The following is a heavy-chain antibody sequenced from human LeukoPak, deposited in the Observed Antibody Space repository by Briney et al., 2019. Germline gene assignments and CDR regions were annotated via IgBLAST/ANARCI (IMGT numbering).Heavy chain of an antibody. V-gene: IGHV1-69*05. CDR1: GGTLSSYV. J-gene: IGHJ3*02. CDR2: IIALFATA. D-gene: IGHD3-10*02. CDR3: ARVFGLYDAFDI. Sequence: ASVKVSCKASGGTLSSYVITWVRQAPGQGLEWVGGIIALFATAKYAQKFQGRVTITMDESTSTAYMALSSLTSEDTAVYYCARVFGLYDAFDIWGQGTMVTVSS.